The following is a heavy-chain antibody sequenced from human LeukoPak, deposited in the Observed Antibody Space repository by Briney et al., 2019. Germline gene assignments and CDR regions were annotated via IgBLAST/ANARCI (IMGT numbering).Heavy chain of an antibody. CDR3: AKLPLGVVIIGMRNYYYYGMDV. CDR2: ISYDGSNK. J-gene: IGHJ6*02. Sequence: PGRSLRHSCAASGFTFSSYGMHWVRQAPGKGLEWVAVISYDGSNKYYADSVKGRSTISRDNSKNTLYLQMISLRAEDTAVYYCAKLPLGVVIIGMRNYYYYGMDVWGQGTTVTVSS. V-gene: IGHV3-30*18. CDR1: GFTFSSYG. D-gene: IGHD3-3*01.